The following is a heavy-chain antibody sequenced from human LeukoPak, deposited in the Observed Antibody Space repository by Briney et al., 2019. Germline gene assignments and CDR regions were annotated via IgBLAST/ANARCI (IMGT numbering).Heavy chain of an antibody. Sequence: QAGGSLRLSCAASGFTFSSYAMSWVRQAPGKGLEWVSLISWDGGSTYYADSVKGRFTISRDNSKNSLYLQMNSLRTEDTALYYCASGGAITGTLDYWGQGTLVTVSS. V-gene: IGHV3-43*01. D-gene: IGHD1-7*01. J-gene: IGHJ4*02. CDR2: ISWDGGST. CDR3: ASGGAITGTLDY. CDR1: GFTFSSYA.